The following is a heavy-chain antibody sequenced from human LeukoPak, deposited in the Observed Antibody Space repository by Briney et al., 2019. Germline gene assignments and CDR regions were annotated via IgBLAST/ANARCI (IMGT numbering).Heavy chain of an antibody. CDR2: ISGDGGST. Sequence: PGGSLRLPCAASGFTFDDYAMHWVRQAPGKGLEWVSLISGDGGSTYYADSMKGRFTISRDNSKNSLYLQMNSLRTEDTALYYCAKETTEYYNDSSGYYHYGMDVWGQGTTVTVSS. CDR3: AKETTEYYNDSSGYYHYGMDV. J-gene: IGHJ6*02. V-gene: IGHV3-43*02. CDR1: GFTFDDYA. D-gene: IGHD3-22*01.